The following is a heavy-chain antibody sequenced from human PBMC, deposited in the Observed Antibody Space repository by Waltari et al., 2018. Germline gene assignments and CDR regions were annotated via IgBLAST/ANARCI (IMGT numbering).Heavy chain of an antibody. CDR2: ISGSGGST. CDR1: GFTFTSHA. D-gene: IGHD3-3*01. Sequence: EVQLLESGGGLVQPGGSLRLSCAATGFTFTSHAMRWAPQAPGKGLEWVSAISGSGGSTYYADSVKGRFTISRDNSKNTLYLQMNSLRAEDTAVYYWARDYDFWSGYYTGISAFDIWGQGTMVTVSS. V-gene: IGHV3-23*01. CDR3: ARDYDFWSGYYTGISAFDI. J-gene: IGHJ3*02.